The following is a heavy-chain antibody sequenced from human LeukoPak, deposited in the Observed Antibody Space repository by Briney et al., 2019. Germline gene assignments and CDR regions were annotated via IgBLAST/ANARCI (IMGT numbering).Heavy chain of an antibody. Sequence: PGGSLRLSCAASGFTFSSYEMNWVRQAPGKGLEWVSYISSSGNTIYYADSVKGRFTISRDNAKNSLYLQMNSLRAEDTAVYYCAKVAGDSSGYMRYFDYWGQGTLVTVSS. D-gene: IGHD3-22*01. J-gene: IGHJ4*02. CDR3: AKVAGDSSGYMRYFDY. CDR2: ISSSGNTI. CDR1: GFTFSSYE. V-gene: IGHV3-48*03.